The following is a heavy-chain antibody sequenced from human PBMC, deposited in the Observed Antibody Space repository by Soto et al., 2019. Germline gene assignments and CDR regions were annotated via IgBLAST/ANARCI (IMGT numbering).Heavy chain of an antibody. V-gene: IGHV1-3*01. Sequence: QVQLVQSGAEVKKPGASVTVSCKASGYTFTSYAMHWVRQAPGQRLERMGWINAGTGNTRYSQKCQGRDTITRDTSASTAYMELISLRAEDTAVYYCARDYPLSDFNDYWGQGPLVTVSS. J-gene: IGHJ4*02. CDR2: INAGTGNT. CDR1: GYTFTSYA. CDR3: ARDYPLSDFNDY. D-gene: IGHD3-3*01.